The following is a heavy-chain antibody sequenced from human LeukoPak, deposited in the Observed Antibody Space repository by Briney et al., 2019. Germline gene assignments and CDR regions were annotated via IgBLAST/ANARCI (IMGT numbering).Heavy chain of an antibody. V-gene: IGHV3-48*03. CDR1: GFTFSIYE. J-gene: IGHJ4*02. CDR3: ARGERGDY. Sequence: GGSLRLSCAASGFTFSIYEMNWVRQAPGKGLEWVSYISSIGTTIYYADSVKGRFTISRDNAKNSLYLQMNSLRAEDTAVYYCARGERGDYWGQGTLVTVSS. CDR2: ISSIGTTI. D-gene: IGHD1-26*01.